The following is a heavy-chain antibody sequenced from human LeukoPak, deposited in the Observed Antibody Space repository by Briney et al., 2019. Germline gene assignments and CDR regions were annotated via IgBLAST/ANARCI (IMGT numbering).Heavy chain of an antibody. D-gene: IGHD2-15*01. V-gene: IGHV4-4*07. CDR3: ARGRYCSADICSGGDAFDI. J-gene: IGHJ3*02. CDR2: IYTRGST. CDR1: GGSINNYY. Sequence: PSETLSLTCTVSGGSINNYYWSWTRQPAGKGLEWIRRIYTRGSTNYNPSLKSRVTMSVDTSKNQFSLKLSSVTAADTAVYYCARGRYCSADICSGGDAFDIWGQGTMVSVSS.